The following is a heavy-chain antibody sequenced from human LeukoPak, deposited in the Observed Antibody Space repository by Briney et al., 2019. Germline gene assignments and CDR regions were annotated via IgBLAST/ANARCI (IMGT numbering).Heavy chain of an antibody. J-gene: IGHJ4*02. CDR1: GGTFSSYA. Sequence: SVKVSCKASGGTFSSYAISWVRQAPGQGLEWMGRIIPILGIANYAQKFQGRVTITADKSTSTAYMELSSLRSEDTAVYYCARAGATIAAAGPPTVWGQGTLVTVSS. CDR3: ARAGATIAAAGPPTV. D-gene: IGHD6-13*01. V-gene: IGHV1-69*04. CDR2: IIPILGIA.